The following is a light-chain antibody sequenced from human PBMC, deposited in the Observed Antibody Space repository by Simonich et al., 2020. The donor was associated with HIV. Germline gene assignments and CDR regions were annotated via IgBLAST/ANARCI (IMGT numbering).Light chain of an antibody. CDR1: SSNIGSNT. CDR3: AAWDDSLNGPGV. J-gene: IGLJ3*02. Sequence: QSVLTQPPSASGTPGQRVTISCSGSSSNIGSNTVNWYQQLPGTAPKLLLYNNYQRPSGVPDRFSGSKSGTSASLAISGLQSEDEADYYCAAWDDSLNGPGVFGGGTKLTVL. CDR2: NNY. V-gene: IGLV1-44*01.